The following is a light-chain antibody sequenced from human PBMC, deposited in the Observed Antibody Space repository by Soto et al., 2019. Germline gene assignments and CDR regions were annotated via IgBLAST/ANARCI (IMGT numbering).Light chain of an antibody. CDR1: QSISSY. CDR3: QQSYSTPLT. CDR2: AAS. V-gene: IGKV1-39*01. J-gene: IGKJ4*01. Sequence: DIQMTQYPSSLSASVGDRVTITCRASQSISSYLNWYQQKPGKAPKLLIYAASSLQSGVPARFSGSGSGTDFTITISSLQPEDFATYHCQQSYSTPLTFGGGTKVEIK.